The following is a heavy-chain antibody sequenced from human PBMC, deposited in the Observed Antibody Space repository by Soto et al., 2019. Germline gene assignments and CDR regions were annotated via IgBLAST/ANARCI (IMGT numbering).Heavy chain of an antibody. CDR1: GFTFSDHY. CDR2: TRNKANSYTT. CDR3: SSFPTYGPYGMHG. V-gene: IGHV3-72*01. J-gene: IGHJ6*02. Sequence: EVQLVESGGGLVQPGGSLRLSCAASGFTFSDHYMDWVRQAAGKGLEWVGRTRNKANSYTTEYGGSVKGRFTISRDYATNALSMKMINLKPEDTAVYYGSSFPTYGPYGMHGLGQGDMVAESS. D-gene: IGHD4-17*01.